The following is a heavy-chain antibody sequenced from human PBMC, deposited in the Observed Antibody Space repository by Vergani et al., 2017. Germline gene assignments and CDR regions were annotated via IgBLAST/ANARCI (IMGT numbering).Heavy chain of an antibody. V-gene: IGHV3-48*01. CDR1: GFTFSSYS. CDR2: ISSSSSTI. D-gene: IGHD6-13*01. Sequence: EVQLVESGGGLVQPGGSLRLSCAASGFTFSSYSMNWVRQAPGKGLGWVSYISSSSSTIYYADSVKGRFTISRDNAKNSLYLQMNSLRAEDTAVYYCARDFPSSWYRYFDYWGQGTLVTVSA. J-gene: IGHJ4*02. CDR3: ARDFPSSWYRYFDY.